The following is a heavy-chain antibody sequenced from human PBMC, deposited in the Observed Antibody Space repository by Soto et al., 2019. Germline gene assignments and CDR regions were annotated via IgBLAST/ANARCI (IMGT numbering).Heavy chain of an antibody. J-gene: IGHJ4*02. V-gene: IGHV3-21*01. Sequence: GGSLRLSCAASGFPFSSYSMNWVRQAPGKGLEWVSSISSSSSYIYYADSVKGRFTISRDNAKNSLYLQMNSLRAEDTAVYYCAREDDIVVVPAAQSDYWGQGTLVTVSS. CDR3: AREDDIVVVPAAQSDY. CDR1: GFPFSSYS. CDR2: ISSSSSYI. D-gene: IGHD2-2*01.